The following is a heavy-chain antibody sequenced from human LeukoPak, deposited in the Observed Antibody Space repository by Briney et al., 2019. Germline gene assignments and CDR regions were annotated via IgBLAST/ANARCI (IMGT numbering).Heavy chain of an antibody. V-gene: IGHV3-66*01. CDR2: IDTGGYT. J-gene: IGHJ6*03. Sequence: GGSLRLSCAASGFTVSYHYMSWVRQAPGKGLEWVSVIDTGGYTYYADSVKGRFTISRDNAKNSLYLQMNSLRAEDTAVYYCARMAVGATSYMDVWGKGTTVTVSS. D-gene: IGHD1-26*01. CDR1: GFTVSYHY. CDR3: ARMAVGATSYMDV.